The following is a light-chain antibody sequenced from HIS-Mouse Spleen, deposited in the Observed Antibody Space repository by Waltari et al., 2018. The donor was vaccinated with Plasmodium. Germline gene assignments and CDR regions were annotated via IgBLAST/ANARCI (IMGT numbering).Light chain of an antibody. CDR3: AAWDDSLNGVV. J-gene: IGLJ2*01. V-gene: IGLV1-44*01. CDR2: SNN. CDR1: ISSTGSNT. Sequence: QSVLTQPPSASGTPGQRVTISCSGSISSTGSNTVTWYQQLPGTAPKLLIYSNNQRPSGVPDRFSGSKSGTSASLAISGLQSEDEADYYCAAWDDSLNGVVFAGGTKLTVL.